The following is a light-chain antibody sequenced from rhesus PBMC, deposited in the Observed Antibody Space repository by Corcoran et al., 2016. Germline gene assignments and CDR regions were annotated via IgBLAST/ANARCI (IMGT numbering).Light chain of an antibody. CDR2: EAS. CDR3: QHGYGTPYS. Sequence: DIQMTQSPSSLSASVGDRVTITCRASENVNNYLNWYQQKPGKAPKLLIYEASPLQSGVPSRFSGSGSGTDYTFTISSLQPEDVATYYCQHGYGTPYSFGQGTKVEIK. V-gene: IGKV1-74*01. CDR1: ENVNNY. J-gene: IGKJ2*01.